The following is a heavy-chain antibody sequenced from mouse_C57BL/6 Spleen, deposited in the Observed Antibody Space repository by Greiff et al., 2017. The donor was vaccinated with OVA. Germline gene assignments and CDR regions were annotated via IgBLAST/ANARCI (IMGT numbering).Heavy chain of an antibody. J-gene: IGHJ2*01. CDR2: IYPGDGDT. CDR3: ERRGDSYFDY. V-gene: IGHV1-82*01. D-gene: IGHD3-3*01. CDR1: GYAFSSSC. Sequence: QVQLQQSGPELVKPGASVKLSCKASGYAFSSSCMNWVKQRPGKGLEWIGRIYPGDGDTNYNGKFTGKATLTADKSSSTAYMQLSRLTSEDSAVDCCERRGDSYFDYWGQGTTVTVSS.